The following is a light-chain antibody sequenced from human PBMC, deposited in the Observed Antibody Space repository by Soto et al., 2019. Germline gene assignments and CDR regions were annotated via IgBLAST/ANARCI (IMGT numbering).Light chain of an antibody. V-gene: IGKV1-27*01. CDR1: QDIGKN. CDR2: LTS. Sequence: DIQMTQSPSSLSASVGDRVTIICRASQDIGKNLAWYQQKPGQVPKLLIHLTSTLQSGVPSRFSGSGSGTDFTLTISSLQPEDVASYYCQKYNSVPATFSQGTKVEI. J-gene: IGKJ1*01. CDR3: QKYNSVPAT.